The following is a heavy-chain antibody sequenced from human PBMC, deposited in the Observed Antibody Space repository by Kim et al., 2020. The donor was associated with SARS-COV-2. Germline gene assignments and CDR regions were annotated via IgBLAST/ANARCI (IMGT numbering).Heavy chain of an antibody. CDR3: ANPNPSGETHDY. Sequence: GGSLRLSCAASGFTFSSYVMSWVRQAPGKGLEWVSAISGSGGSTYYADSVKGRFTISRDNSKNTLYLQMNSLRAEDTAVYYCANPNPSGETHDYWGQGTLVTVSS. CDR1: GFTFSSYV. CDR2: ISGSGGST. J-gene: IGHJ4*02. V-gene: IGHV3-23*01.